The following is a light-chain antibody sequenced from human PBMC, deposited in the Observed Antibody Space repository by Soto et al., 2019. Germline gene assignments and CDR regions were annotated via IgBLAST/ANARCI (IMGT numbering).Light chain of an antibody. CDR2: DVS. Sequence: QSVLTQPASVSVSPGQSITISCTGTSSDVGGYNCVSWYQQHPGKAPKLMIYDVSDRPSGVPNRFSGSKSGNTASLTISGLQPEDEADYYCSSYTGSSTLLFGGGTKLTVL. V-gene: IGLV2-14*03. J-gene: IGLJ2*01. CDR3: SSYTGSSTLL. CDR1: SSDVGGYNC.